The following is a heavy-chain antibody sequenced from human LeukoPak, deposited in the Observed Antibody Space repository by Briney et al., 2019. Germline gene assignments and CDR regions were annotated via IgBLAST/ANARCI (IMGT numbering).Heavy chain of an antibody. CDR3: ARRVVSASFDY. D-gene: IGHD4-23*01. J-gene: IGHJ4*02. V-gene: IGHV4-38-2*01. CDR2: IYHSGST. Sequence: SETLSLTCAVSGYSISSGYYWGWIRQPPGKGLEWIGSIYHSGSTYYNPSLKSRVTISVDTSKNQFSLKLSSVTAADTAVYYCARRVVSASFDYWGRGTLVTVSS. CDR1: GYSISSGYY.